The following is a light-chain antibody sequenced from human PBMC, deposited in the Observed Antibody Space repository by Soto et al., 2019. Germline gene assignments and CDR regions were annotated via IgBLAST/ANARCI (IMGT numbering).Light chain of an antibody. Sequence: VTITCRASRNTNTWLAWYQQKPGQAPRLLIYGASTRATGIPARFSGSGSGTEFTLTISSLQSEDFAVYYCQQYNKWPQTVGQGTKVDIK. J-gene: IGKJ1*01. CDR2: GAS. CDR1: RNTNTW. V-gene: IGKV3-15*01. CDR3: QQYNKWPQT.